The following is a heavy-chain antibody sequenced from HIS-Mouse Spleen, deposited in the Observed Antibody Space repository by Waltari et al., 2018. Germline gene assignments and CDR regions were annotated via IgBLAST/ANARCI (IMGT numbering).Heavy chain of an antibody. CDR2: IYYRGST. CDR1: GGSISSRSYY. V-gene: IGHV4-39*07. Sequence: QLQLQESGPGLVKPSETLSLTCPVSGGSISSRSYYWGWIRQPPGKGLEWIGSIYYRGSTYYNPSLKSRVTISVDTSKNQFSLKLSSVTAADTAVYYCAREIPYSSSWYDWYFDLWGRGTLVTVAS. J-gene: IGHJ2*01. D-gene: IGHD6-13*01. CDR3: AREIPYSSSWYDWYFDL.